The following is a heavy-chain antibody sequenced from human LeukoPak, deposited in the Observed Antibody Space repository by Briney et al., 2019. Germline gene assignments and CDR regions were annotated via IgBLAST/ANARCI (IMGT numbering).Heavy chain of an antibody. CDR2: ISYVGSNK. CDR1: GFTFSSYG. CDR3: ARDVGGFWSAIQGWFDP. Sequence: GRSLRLSCAASGFTFSSYGMHWVRQAPGKGLEWVAVISYVGSNKYYADSVKGRFTISRDNSKNTLYLQMNSLRAEDTAVYYCARDVGGFWSAIQGWFDPWGQGTLVTVSS. D-gene: IGHD3-3*01. V-gene: IGHV3-30*03. J-gene: IGHJ5*02.